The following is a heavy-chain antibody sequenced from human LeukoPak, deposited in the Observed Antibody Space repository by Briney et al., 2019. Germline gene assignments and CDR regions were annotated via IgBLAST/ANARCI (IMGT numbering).Heavy chain of an antibody. V-gene: IGHV4-34*01. J-gene: IGHJ4*02. CDR1: GGSFSGYY. D-gene: IGHD6-19*01. CDR3: ARGRSGRQWLVMGQKYYCDY. CDR2: INHSGST. Sequence: SETLSLTCAVYGGSFSGYYWSWIRQPPGKGLEWIGEINHSGSTNYNPSLKSLVTISVDTSKNQFSLKLSSVTAADTAVYYCARGRSGRQWLVMGQKYYCDYWGQGTLVTVSS.